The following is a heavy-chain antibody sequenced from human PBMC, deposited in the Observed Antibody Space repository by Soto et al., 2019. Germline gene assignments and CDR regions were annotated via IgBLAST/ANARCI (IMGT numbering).Heavy chain of an antibody. V-gene: IGHV4-34*01. CDR1: DGCSNNYY. J-gene: IGHJ4*02. Sequence: QVQLQQWGAGLLKPSETLSLTCAVYDGCSNNYYWSWIRQPPGKGLEWIGEINHSGSTNYNASLKSRVTISEDTSKKQFSLELRFVTAADTAVYYCARGGLIRGVLYYWGQGTLVTVSS. CDR3: ARGGLIRGVLYY. CDR2: INHSGST. D-gene: IGHD3-10*01.